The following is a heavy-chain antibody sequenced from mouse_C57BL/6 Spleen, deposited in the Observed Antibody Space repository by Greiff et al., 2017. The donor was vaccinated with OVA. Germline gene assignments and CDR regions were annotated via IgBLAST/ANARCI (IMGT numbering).Heavy chain of an antibody. Sequence: EVQRVESGEGLVKPGGSLKLSCAASGFTFSSYAMSWVRQTPEKRLEWVAYISSGGDYIYYADTVKGRFTISRDNARNTLYLQMSSLKSEDTAMYYCTRDRSGTPYYFDYWGQGTTLTVSS. CDR2: ISSGGDYI. CDR3: TRDRSGTPYYFDY. V-gene: IGHV5-9-1*02. D-gene: IGHD4-1*01. CDR1: GFTFSSYA. J-gene: IGHJ2*01.